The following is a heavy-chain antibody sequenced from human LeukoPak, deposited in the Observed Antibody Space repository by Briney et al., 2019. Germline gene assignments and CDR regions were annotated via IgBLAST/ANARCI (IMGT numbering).Heavy chain of an antibody. V-gene: IGHV1-2*02. Sequence: ASVKVSCKASGYTFTGYYIHWVRQAPGQGLEWMGWINPNSGGTNYAQKFQGRVTMTRDTSISTAYMELSRLRSDDTAVYYCARVSSSWLRFFDYWGQGTLVTVSS. CDR1: GYTFTGYY. CDR2: INPNSGGT. D-gene: IGHD6-13*01. CDR3: ARVSSSWLRFFDY. J-gene: IGHJ4*02.